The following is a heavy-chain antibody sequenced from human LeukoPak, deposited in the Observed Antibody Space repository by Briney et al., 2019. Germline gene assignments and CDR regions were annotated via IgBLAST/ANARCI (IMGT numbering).Heavy chain of an antibody. Sequence: GGSLRLSCAASGFTFSDHYIDWVRQAPGKGLQWVGRSRNKANSYTTEYAASVKGRFIISRDDSESSLYLQMNSLTAEDTAVYYCARSMLDYYYYGMDVWGQGTTVTVSS. V-gene: IGHV3-72*01. CDR3: ARSMLDYYYYGMDV. CDR1: GFTFSDHY. D-gene: IGHD2-8*01. J-gene: IGHJ6*02. CDR2: SRNKANSYTT.